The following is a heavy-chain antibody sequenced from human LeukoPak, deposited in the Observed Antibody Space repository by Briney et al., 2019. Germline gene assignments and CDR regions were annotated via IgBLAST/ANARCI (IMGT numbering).Heavy chain of an antibody. D-gene: IGHD3-22*01. CDR2: VCASGRCT. CDR1: GFTFSADA. Sequence: GGSLRLSCAASGFTFSADAMGWVRQAPGKGLEWVSGVCASGRCTFYAPSVRGRFTISRDNYRNTLFLQMDSLRPEDTAVYYCAKASGTMIVAIADAFDIWGQGTMVTVSS. CDR3: AKASGTMIVAIADAFDI. V-gene: IGHV3-23*01. J-gene: IGHJ3*02.